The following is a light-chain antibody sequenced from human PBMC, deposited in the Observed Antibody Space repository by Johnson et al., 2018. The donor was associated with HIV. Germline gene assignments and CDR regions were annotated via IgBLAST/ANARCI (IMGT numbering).Light chain of an antibody. Sequence: SVLTQPPSVSAAPGQKVTISCSGSSSNIGNNYVSWYQQLPETAPKLLIYENNKRPSGIPDRFSGSKSGTSATLGVTGLQTGDEADYFCGTWDSSLSVVFGTGTNVTVL. CDR1: SSNIGNNY. V-gene: IGLV1-51*02. CDR2: ENN. J-gene: IGLJ1*01. CDR3: GTWDSSLSVV.